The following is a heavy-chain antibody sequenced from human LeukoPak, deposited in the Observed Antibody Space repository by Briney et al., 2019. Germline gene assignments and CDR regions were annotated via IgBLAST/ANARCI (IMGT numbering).Heavy chain of an antibody. J-gene: IGHJ4*02. CDR1: GSSISSYY. Sequence: SETLSLTCTVSGSSISSYYWSWIRQPPGKGLEWIGYIYYSGSTNYNPSLKSRVTISVDTSKNQSSLKLSSVTAADTAVYYCARGPAGGPYFDYWGQGTLVTVSS. D-gene: IGHD1-26*01. CDR3: ARGPAGGPYFDY. CDR2: IYYSGST. V-gene: IGHV4-59*01.